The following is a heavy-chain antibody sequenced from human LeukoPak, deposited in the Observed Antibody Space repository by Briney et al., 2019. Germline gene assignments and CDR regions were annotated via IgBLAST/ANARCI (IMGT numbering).Heavy chain of an antibody. V-gene: IGHV3-73*01. J-gene: IGHJ4*02. D-gene: IGHD3-10*01. CDR2: IRSKANSYAT. Sequence: GGSLRLSCAASGFSFGSHWMSWVRQAPGKGLEWVGRIRSKANSYATAYAASVKGRFTISRDDSKNTAYLQMNSLKTEDTAVYYCTTLYYYGSGSPSGYWGQGTLVTVSS. CDR1: GFSFGSHW. CDR3: TTLYYYGSGSPSGY.